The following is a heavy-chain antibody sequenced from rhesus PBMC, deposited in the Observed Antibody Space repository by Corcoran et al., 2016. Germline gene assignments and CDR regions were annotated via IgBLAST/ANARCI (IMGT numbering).Heavy chain of an antibody. V-gene: IGHV1-151*01. D-gene: IGHD6-37*01. CDR2: IIPLVGIT. J-gene: IGHJ4*01. CDR1: GYTFRIYA. CDR3: TKETHGWSFFDY. Sequence: QVQLVKSGVEVKKPGASVKPSCKASGYTFRIYAISWVRQDPGQGLEGIGGIIPLVGITNSAQKFQGRVTITSDTSTSTAYMELNTLTTEDTAVYYCTKETHGWSFFDYWGQGVLVTVSS.